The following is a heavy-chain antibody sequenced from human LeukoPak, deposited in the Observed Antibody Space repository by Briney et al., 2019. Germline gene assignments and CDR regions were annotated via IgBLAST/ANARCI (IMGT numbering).Heavy chain of an antibody. Sequence: GASVKVSCKASGYTFTNFDINWVRQAPGQGLEWMGWMNPVSGNAGSAQKFQGRVSLTRDTSISTAYMELNRLRSDDTAVYYCARGPPLAGHYYYMDVWGKGTTVTVSS. J-gene: IGHJ6*03. CDR3: ARGPPLAGHYYYMDV. D-gene: IGHD6-13*01. CDR1: GYTFTNFD. CDR2: MNPVSGNA. V-gene: IGHV1-8*01.